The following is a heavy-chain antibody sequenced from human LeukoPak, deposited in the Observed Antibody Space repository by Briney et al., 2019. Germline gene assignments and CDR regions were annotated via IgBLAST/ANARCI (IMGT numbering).Heavy chain of an antibody. Sequence: SETLSLTCTVSGGSISSGGYYWSWIWQPPGKGLEWIGYIYHSGSTYYNPSLKSRVTISVDRSKNQFSLKLSSVTAADTAVYYCARDSYSSSWYPSYYFDYWGQGTLVTVSS. CDR1: GGSISSGGYY. CDR2: IYHSGST. CDR3: ARDSYSSSWYPSYYFDY. D-gene: IGHD6-13*01. V-gene: IGHV4-30-2*01. J-gene: IGHJ4*02.